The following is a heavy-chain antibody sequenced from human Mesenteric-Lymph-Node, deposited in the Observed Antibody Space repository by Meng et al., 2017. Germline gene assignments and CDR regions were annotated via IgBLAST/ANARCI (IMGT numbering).Heavy chain of an antibody. V-gene: IGHV1-69*13. Sequence: SVKVSCKASGGTFSSYAISWVRQAPGQGLEWMGGIIPIFGTANYAQKFQGRVTITADESTSTAYMELSSLRSEDTAVYYCASMVRGVIPYYYGMDVWGQGTTVTVSS. CDR1: GGTFSSYA. CDR3: ASMVRGVIPYYYGMDV. CDR2: IIPIFGTA. J-gene: IGHJ6*02. D-gene: IGHD3-10*01.